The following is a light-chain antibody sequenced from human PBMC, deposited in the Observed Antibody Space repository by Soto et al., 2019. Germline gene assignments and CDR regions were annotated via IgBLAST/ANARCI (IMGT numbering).Light chain of an antibody. CDR3: QQYNNWPYT. CDR1: QSVSSN. J-gene: IGKJ2*01. V-gene: IGKV3-15*01. CDR2: GAS. Sequence: EIVMTQSPATLSVSPGERATLSCRASQSVSSNFAWYQQKPGQAPRLLIYGASTRATGIPARFSGSGSGTDFTLTISSLQSEAVAVYYCQQYNNWPYTFGQGTKLEIK.